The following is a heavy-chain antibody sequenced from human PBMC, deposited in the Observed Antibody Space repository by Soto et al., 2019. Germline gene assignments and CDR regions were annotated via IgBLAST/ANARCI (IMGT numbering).Heavy chain of an antibody. Sequence: HPGGSLRLSCAASGFTFSSYGMHWVRQAPGKGLEWVAVIWYDGSNKYYADSVKGRFTISRDNSKNTLYLQMNSLRAEDTAVYYCARERVGSPLVVAADFDYWGQGTLVTVSS. V-gene: IGHV3-33*01. CDR2: IWYDGSNK. CDR3: ARERVGSPLVVAADFDY. D-gene: IGHD2-15*01. CDR1: GFTFSSYG. J-gene: IGHJ4*02.